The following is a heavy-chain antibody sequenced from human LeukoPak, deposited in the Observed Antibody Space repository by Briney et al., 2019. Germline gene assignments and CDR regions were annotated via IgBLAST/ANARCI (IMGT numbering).Heavy chain of an antibody. CDR2: IKQDGSEK. CDR3: ARVTGGYSSSWYYYYYVDV. CDR1: GFTFSSYW. V-gene: IGHV3-7*01. D-gene: IGHD6-13*01. J-gene: IGHJ6*03. Sequence: GGSLRLSCAASGFTFSSYWMSWVRQAPGKGLEWVANIKQDGSEKYYVDSVKGRFTISRDNAKNSLYLQMNSLRAEDTAVYYCARVTGGYSSSWYYYYYVDVWGKGTTVTVSS.